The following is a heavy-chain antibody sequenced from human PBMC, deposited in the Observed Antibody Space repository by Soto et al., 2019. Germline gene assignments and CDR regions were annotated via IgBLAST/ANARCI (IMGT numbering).Heavy chain of an antibody. J-gene: IGHJ4*02. CDR3: ASRGYRDYFDY. V-gene: IGHV3-23*01. CDR2: ISENDGST. D-gene: IGHD3-16*02. Sequence: GGSLRLSCAASGFTFSSYAMRWFRQAPGKGLEWVAGISENDGSTYYVDSVKGHFTISRDNSKNTLYLQMNSLRAEDTAVYYCASRGYRDYFDYWGQGTLVTVSS. CDR1: GFTFSSYA.